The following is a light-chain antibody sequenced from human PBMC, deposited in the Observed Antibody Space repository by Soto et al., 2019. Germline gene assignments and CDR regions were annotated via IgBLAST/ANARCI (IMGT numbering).Light chain of an antibody. CDR2: DVR. V-gene: IGLV2-11*01. CDR3: CSYAGSFPYV. J-gene: IGLJ1*01. Sequence: QSVLTQPRSVSGSPGQSVTISCTGTSSDVGAYNFVSWYQQHPGKAPKVMIYDVRKRPSGVPDRFSGSKSDNTASLTISGLQAEDEADYYCCSYAGSFPYVFGTGTKVTVL. CDR1: SSDVGAYNF.